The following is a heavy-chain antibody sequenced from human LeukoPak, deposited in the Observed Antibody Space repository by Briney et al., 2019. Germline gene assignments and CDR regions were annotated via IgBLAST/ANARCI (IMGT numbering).Heavy chain of an antibody. J-gene: IGHJ4*02. CDR2: ISAYNGNT. V-gene: IGHV1-18*01. CDR1: GYTFTSYG. CDR3: ARYCSSTSCYAIFDY. Sequence: ASVKVSCKASGYTFTSYGISWVRQAPGQGLEWMGWISAYNGNTNYAQKLQGRVTMTTDTSTSTAYMELRSLRSEDTAVYYCARYCSSTSCYAIFDYWGQGTLVTVSS. D-gene: IGHD2-2*01.